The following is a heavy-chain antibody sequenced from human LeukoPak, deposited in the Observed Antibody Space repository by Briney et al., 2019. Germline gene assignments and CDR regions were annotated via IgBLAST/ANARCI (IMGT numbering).Heavy chain of an antibody. CDR1: GATFSSYA. CDR3: ASNTYYYDSSGYSSLGY. D-gene: IGHD3-22*01. Sequence: GASVKLSCKASGATFSSYAISWVRHAPGQGLGWMGGIIPIFGTANYAQKFQGRVTITTDGSTSTAYMELSSLRSEDTAVYYCASNTYYYDSSGYSSLGYWGQGTLVTVSS. V-gene: IGHV1-69*05. J-gene: IGHJ4*02. CDR2: IIPIFGTA.